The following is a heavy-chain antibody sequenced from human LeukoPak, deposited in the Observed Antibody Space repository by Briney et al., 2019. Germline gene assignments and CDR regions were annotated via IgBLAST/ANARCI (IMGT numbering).Heavy chain of an antibody. CDR3: ARSLTGEDDAFDI. CDR1: GYTFTSYY. D-gene: IGHD7-27*01. Sequence: GASVKVSCKVSGYTFTSYYMHWVRQAPGQGLEWMGIINPSGGSTSYAQKFQGRVTMTRDTSTSTVYMELSSLRSEDTAVYYCARSLTGEDDAFDIWGQGTMVTVSS. CDR2: INPSGGST. J-gene: IGHJ3*02. V-gene: IGHV1-46*01.